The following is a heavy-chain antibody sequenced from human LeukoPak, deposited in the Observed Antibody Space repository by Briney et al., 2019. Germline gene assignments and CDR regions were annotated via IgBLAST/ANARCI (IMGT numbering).Heavy chain of an antibody. J-gene: IGHJ3*02. CDR2: INPNSGGT. CDR1: GYTFTGYY. Sequence: ASVKVSCKASGYTFTGYYMHWVRQAPGQGLEWMGWINPNSGGTNYAQKFQGRVTMTRDTSTSTAYMELRSLRSDDTAVYYCARVWELPAFDIWGQGTMVTVSS. V-gene: IGHV1-2*02. D-gene: IGHD1-26*01. CDR3: ARVWELPAFDI.